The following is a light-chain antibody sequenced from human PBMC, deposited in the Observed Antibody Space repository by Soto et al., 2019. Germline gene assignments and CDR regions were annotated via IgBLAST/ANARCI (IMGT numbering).Light chain of an antibody. CDR1: QSVSSY. Sequence: EIVLTQSPATLSLSPGERATLSCRASQSVSSYSAWYQQKPGQAPRLLIYDASNRATGIPARFSGSGSGTDFTLTISSLEPEDFAVYYCQLRSNWPPLTFGGGTKVEIK. CDR3: QLRSNWPPLT. J-gene: IGKJ4*01. CDR2: DAS. V-gene: IGKV3-11*01.